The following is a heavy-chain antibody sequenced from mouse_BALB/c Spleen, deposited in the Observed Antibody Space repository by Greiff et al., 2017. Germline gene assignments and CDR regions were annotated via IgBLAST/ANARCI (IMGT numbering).Heavy chain of an antibody. CDR1: GFAFSSYD. D-gene: IGHD4-1*01. CDR3: ARQTGRYYAMDY. V-gene: IGHV5-12-1*01. Sequence: EVQVVESGGGLVKPGGSLKLSCAASGFAFSSYDMSWVRQTPEKRLEWVAYISSGGGSTYYPDTVKGRFTISRDNAKNTLYLQMSSLKSEDTAMYYCARQTGRYYAMDYWGQGTSVTVSS. J-gene: IGHJ4*01. CDR2: ISSGGGST.